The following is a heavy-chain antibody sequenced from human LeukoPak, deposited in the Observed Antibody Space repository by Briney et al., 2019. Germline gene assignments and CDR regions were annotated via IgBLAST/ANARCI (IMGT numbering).Heavy chain of an antibody. V-gene: IGHV3-23*01. CDR3: AKEDSGGGPNWFDP. Sequence: PGGSLRLSCAASGFTFSNYGMSWVRQAPGKGLEWVSAISGSVGNTHYADSVKGRFTISRGNSKNTLYLQMNSLRAEDTAVYYCAKEDSGGGPNWFDPWGQGTLVTVSS. CDR2: ISGSVGNT. J-gene: IGHJ5*02. CDR1: GFTFSNYG. D-gene: IGHD1-26*01.